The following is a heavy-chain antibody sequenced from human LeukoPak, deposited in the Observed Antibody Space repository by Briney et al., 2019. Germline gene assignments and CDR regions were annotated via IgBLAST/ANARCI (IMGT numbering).Heavy chain of an antibody. Sequence: GGSLRLFSAASRFRFTSYGLNWERQAPGKGLEWVAVIWYDGSKRYYADSVKGRFTISRDDSKHTQYLQMDSLRAEDTAVYYCARGRGDNSDWYFDLWGRGTLVTVSS. J-gene: IGHJ2*01. CDR3: ARGRGDNSDWYFDL. V-gene: IGHV3-33*01. D-gene: IGHD2-21*01. CDR1: RFRFTSYG. CDR2: IWYDGSKR.